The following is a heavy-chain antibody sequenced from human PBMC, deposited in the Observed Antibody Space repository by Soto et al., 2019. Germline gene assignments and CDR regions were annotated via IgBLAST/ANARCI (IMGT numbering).Heavy chain of an antibody. J-gene: IGHJ5*02. CDR3: AGGAKYCTNGVCYTPNNWFDP. CDR1: GGSVSSGSYY. D-gene: IGHD2-8*01. CDR2: IYYSGST. Sequence: SETLSLTCTVSGGSVSSGSYYWSWIRQPPGKGLEWIGYIYYSGSTNYNPSLMSRVTISVDTSKNQFSLKLSSVTAADTAVYYCAGGAKYCTNGVCYTPNNWFDPWGQGTLVTVYS. V-gene: IGHV4-61*01.